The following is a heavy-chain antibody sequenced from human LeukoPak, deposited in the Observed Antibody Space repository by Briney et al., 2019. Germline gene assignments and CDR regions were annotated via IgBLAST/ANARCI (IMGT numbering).Heavy chain of an antibody. CDR3: ARGPLWFGESRAFDI. Sequence: GGSLRLFCAACGVTVSSNYRSWVGQALGERLEGGSGIYSGGSTYYTDCVTCRFTISRENSKNTLYIQMNSLRAEHTAVYYCARGPLWFGESRAFDIWGQGTMVTVSS. J-gene: IGHJ3*02. CDR1: GVTVSSNY. D-gene: IGHD3-10*01. CDR2: IYSGGST. V-gene: IGHV3-53*01.